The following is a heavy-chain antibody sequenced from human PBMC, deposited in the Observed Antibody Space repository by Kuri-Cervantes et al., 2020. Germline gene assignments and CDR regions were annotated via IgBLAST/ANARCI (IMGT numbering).Heavy chain of an antibody. CDR3: AKSGNFEGLF. J-gene: IGHJ4*02. D-gene: IGHD1-7*01. V-gene: IGHV4-59*01. CDR1: GGSISSYY. Sequence: SETLSLTCTVSGGSISSYYWSWIRQPPGKGLEWIAYIYYNGNIKYSPSLESRATISVDMSKNQISLKLASVTAADTAVYYCAKSGNFEGLFWGQGALVTVSS. CDR2: IYYNGNI.